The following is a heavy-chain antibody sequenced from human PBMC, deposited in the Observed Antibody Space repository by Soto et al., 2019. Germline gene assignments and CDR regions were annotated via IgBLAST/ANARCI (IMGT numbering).Heavy chain of an antibody. CDR1: GGSFSGYY. D-gene: IGHD6-13*01. CDR2: INHSGST. J-gene: IGHJ4*02. Sequence: QVQLQQWGAGLLKPSETLSLTCAVYGGSFSGYYWSWIRQPPGKGLEWIGEINHSGSTNYNPSLKSRVTLSVDTSKTQFSLKMSSVTAADTAVYYCARGQFWRSSFDYRGQGTLVTVSS. V-gene: IGHV4-34*01. CDR3: ARGQFWRSSFDY.